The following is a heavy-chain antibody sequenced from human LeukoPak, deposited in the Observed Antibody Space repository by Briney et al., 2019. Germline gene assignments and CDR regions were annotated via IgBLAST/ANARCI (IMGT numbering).Heavy chain of an antibody. CDR2: IYPGDSDT. D-gene: IGHD3-10*01. V-gene: IGHV5-51*01. J-gene: IGHJ4*02. Sequence: GESLKISCKGSGYSFTSYWIAWVRQMPGKGLEWMRIIYPGDSDTKYSPSFEGQVTISADKSISTVYLQWSSLKASDTAMYYCARQQYYGTGSPDDYWGQGTLVTVSS. CDR1: GYSFTSYW. CDR3: ARQQYYGTGSPDDY.